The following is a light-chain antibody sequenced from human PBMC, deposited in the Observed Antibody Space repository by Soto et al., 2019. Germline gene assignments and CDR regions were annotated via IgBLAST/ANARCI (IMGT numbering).Light chain of an antibody. CDR2: GAS. CDR1: QSISRY. Sequence: IVLTQSPGTLSLSPGERTTLSCRASQSISRYLAWYQQKPGQGPRLLIYGASSRATGTPDRFSGSGSGTDFTLTINRLEPEDFALYYCQQYGSSPTFGQGTRLEI. V-gene: IGKV3-20*01. CDR3: QQYGSSPT. J-gene: IGKJ5*01.